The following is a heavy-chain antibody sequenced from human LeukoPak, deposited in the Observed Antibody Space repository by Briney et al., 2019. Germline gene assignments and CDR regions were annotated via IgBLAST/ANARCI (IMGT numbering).Heavy chain of an antibody. D-gene: IGHD3-22*01. CDR2: ISAYNGNT. Sequence: ASVKVSCKASGYTFTSYGISWVRQAPGQGLEWMGWISAYNGNTNYAQKLQGRVTMTTDTSTSTAYMELRSPRSDDTAVYYCARARSYYYDSSDLDYWGQGTLVTVSS. J-gene: IGHJ4*02. V-gene: IGHV1-18*01. CDR1: GYTFTSYG. CDR3: ARARSYYYDSSDLDY.